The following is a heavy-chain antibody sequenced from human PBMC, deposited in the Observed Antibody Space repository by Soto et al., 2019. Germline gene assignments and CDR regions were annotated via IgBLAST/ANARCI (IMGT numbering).Heavy chain of an antibody. Sequence: GGSLRLSCAASGFTFSSYSMNWVRQAPGKGLEWGSYISSSSSSTIYYADSVKGRFTISRDNAKNSLYLQMNSLRDEDTAVYYCARDAFYDSSGYYYPNWFDPWGQGTLVTVSS. CDR2: ISSSSSSTI. V-gene: IGHV3-48*02. CDR3: ARDAFYDSSGYYYPNWFDP. D-gene: IGHD3-22*01. CDR1: GFTFSSYS. J-gene: IGHJ5*02.